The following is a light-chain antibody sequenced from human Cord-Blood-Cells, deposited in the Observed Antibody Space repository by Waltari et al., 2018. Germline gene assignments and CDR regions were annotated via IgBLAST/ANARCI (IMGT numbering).Light chain of an antibody. Sequence: DIQMTQSPSSVSASVRDRVTMNCRASQSISSYLHWYQHKPGKAPKLLIYAASSLQSGVPARFRGSGSVTDVTLTTSSLQTDDYVTHYLHESYRPPTLGRGTKVES. CDR3: HESYRPPT. CDR1: QSISSY. J-gene: IGKJ4*01. CDR2: AAS. V-gene: IGKV1-39*01.